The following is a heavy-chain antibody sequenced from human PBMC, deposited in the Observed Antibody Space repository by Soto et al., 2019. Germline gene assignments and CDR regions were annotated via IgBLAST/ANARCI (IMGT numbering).Heavy chain of an antibody. CDR2: ISGGSSGT. Sequence: PGGSLRLSCAASGFTFSSCAMTWVRQAPGKGLEWVSAISGGSSGTYYADSVKGRFTISRDNSKNTLYLQMNSLRAEDTAVYYCARVPLDHAFDIWGQGTMVTVSS. CDR1: GFTFSSCA. D-gene: IGHD1-1*01. J-gene: IGHJ3*02. V-gene: IGHV3-23*01. CDR3: ARVPLDHAFDI.